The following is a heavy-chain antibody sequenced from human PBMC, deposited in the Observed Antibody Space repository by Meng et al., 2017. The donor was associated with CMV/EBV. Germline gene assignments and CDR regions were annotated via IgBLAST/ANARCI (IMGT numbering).Heavy chain of an antibody. V-gene: IGHV1-46*01. J-gene: IGHJ4*02. Sequence: GKLGKSGPEVKKPGATVKVSCKESGYPFTSYYMHWVRQAPGKGVEWMGIINPSGGSTSYAQKFQGRVTMTRDTSTSTVYMELSSLRSEDTAVYYCARDKIQLWPTVGYFDYWGQGTLVTVSS. D-gene: IGHD5-18*01. CDR3: ARDKIQLWPTVGYFDY. CDR1: GYPFTSYY. CDR2: INPSGGST.